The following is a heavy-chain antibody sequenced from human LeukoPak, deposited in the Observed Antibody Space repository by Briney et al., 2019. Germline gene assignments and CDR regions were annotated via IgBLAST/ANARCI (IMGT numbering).Heavy chain of an antibody. CDR1: GFTFGDYA. CDR2: IRSKAYGGTT. J-gene: IGHJ4*02. CDR3: TRVPDSSGYYSDYYFDY. V-gene: IGHV3-49*04. D-gene: IGHD3-22*01. Sequence: GGSLRLSCTASGFTFGDYAMSWVRQAPGKGLEWVGFIRSKAYGGTTEYAASVKGRFTISRDDSKSIAYLQMNSLKTEDTAVYYCTRVPDSSGYYSDYYFDYWGQGTLVTVSS.